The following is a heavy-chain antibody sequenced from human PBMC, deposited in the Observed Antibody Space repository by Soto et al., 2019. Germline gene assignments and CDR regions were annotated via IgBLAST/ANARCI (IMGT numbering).Heavy chain of an antibody. V-gene: IGHV1-18*01. CDR2: ISANNGNT. CDR3: ARDRQWLAPGVGMDV. D-gene: IGHD6-19*01. CDR1: GYTFTSYG. Sequence: QVQLVQSGADVKKPGASVNVSCKASGYTFTSYGISWVRQAPGQALEWMGWISANNGNTNYAQKPQGRVTMTTDTSTSTAYMGLRSLRSDDTAVSYCARDRQWLAPGVGMDVWGQGTTVTVSS. J-gene: IGHJ6*02.